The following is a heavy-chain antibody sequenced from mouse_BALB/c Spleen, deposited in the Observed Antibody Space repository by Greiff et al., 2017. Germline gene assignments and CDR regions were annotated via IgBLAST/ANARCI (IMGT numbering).Heavy chain of an antibody. V-gene: IGHV10-1*02. CDR2: IRSKSNNYAT. D-gene: IGHD2-4*01. Sequence: EVQRVESGGGLVQPKGSLKLSCAASGFTFNTYAMNWVRQAPGKGLEWVARIRSKSNNYATYYADSVKDRFTISRDDSQSMLYLQMNNLKTEDTAMYYCVRQRDYPDYWGQGTLVTVSA. CDR1: GFTFNTYA. J-gene: IGHJ3*01. CDR3: VRQRDYPDY.